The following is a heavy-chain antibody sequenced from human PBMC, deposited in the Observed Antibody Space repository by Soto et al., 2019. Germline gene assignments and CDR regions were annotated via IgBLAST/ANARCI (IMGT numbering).Heavy chain of an antibody. D-gene: IGHD3-10*01. CDR2: INHSGST. J-gene: IGHJ5*02. V-gene: IGHV4-34*01. CDR3: ARVPLRAPNYYYGSGTPARWFDP. Sequence: SETLSLTCAVYGGSFSGYYWSWIRQPPGKGLEWIGEINHSGSTNYNPSLKSRVTISVDTSKNQFSLKLSSVTAADTAVYYCARVPLRAPNYYYGSGTPARWFDPWGQGTLITVSS. CDR1: GGSFSGYY.